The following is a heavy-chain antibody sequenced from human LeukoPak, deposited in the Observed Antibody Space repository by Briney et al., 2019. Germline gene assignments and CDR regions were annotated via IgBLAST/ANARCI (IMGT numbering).Heavy chain of an antibody. CDR2: INHSGST. J-gene: IGHJ5*02. V-gene: IGHV4-34*01. CDR3: ARGPLIYDYVWGSYRRGYNWFDP. D-gene: IGHD3-16*02. Sequence: SETLSLTYAVYGGSFSGYYWSWIRQPPGKGLEWIGEINHSGSTNYNPSLKSRVTISVDTSKNQFSLKLSSVTAADTAVYYCARGPLIYDYVWGSYRRGYNWFDPWGQGTLVTVSS. CDR1: GGSFSGYY.